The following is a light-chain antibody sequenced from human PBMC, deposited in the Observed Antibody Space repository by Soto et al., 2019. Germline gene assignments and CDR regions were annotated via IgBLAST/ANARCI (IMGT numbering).Light chain of an antibody. CDR2: DAS. V-gene: IGKV3-11*01. CDR3: QQRSNWPLT. J-gene: IGKJ4*01. Sequence: IVLTQSPGTLSLSPGERVTLSCRASQSVSSYLAWYQQKPGQAPRLLIYDASNRATGIPARFSGSGSGTDFTLTISSLEPEDFAVYYCQQRSNWPLTFGGGTKVDIK. CDR1: QSVSSY.